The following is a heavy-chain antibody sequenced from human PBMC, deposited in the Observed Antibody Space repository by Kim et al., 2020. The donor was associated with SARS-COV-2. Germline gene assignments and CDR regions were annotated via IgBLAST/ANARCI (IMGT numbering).Heavy chain of an antibody. Sequence: SETLSLTCTVSGGSISSGSYYWGWIRQPPGKGLEWIGSIYYGGNTYYNPSLKSRVTISADTSKNQFSLNLSSVTAADTAVYYCVRRAPARWFDPWGQGTLVSVSS. CDR1: GGSISSGSYY. J-gene: IGHJ5*02. V-gene: IGHV4-39*01. CDR3: VRRAPARWFDP. CDR2: IYYGGNT.